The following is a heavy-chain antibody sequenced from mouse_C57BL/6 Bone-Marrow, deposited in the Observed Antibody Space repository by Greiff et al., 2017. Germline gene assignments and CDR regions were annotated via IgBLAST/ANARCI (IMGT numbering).Heavy chain of an antibody. CDR1: GFTFSSYA. J-gene: IGHJ2*01. CDR3: ARDWITTVVSFDY. D-gene: IGHD1-1*01. V-gene: IGHV5-4*01. Sequence: DVKLVESGGGLVKPGGSLKLSCAASGFTFSSYAMSWVRQTPEKRLEWVATISDGGSYTYYPDNVKGRFTISRDNAKNNMYLQMHHLKSEDTAMYYCARDWITTVVSFDYWGQGTTLTVSS. CDR2: ISDGGSYT.